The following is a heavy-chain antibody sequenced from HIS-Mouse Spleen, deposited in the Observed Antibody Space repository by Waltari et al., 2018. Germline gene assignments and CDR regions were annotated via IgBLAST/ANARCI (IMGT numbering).Heavy chain of an antibody. J-gene: IGHJ3*02. D-gene: IGHD3-3*01. CDR3: ARAPTGFLEWFDAFDI. CDR2: IYYSGRT. CDR1: GGSISSSSYY. V-gene: IGHV4-39*07. Sequence: QLQLQESGPGLVKPSETLSLTCTVSGGSISSSSYYWGWIRQPPGKGLEWIGSIYYSGRTSYNPSPKSRVTISVEPSKNQFSLKLSSVTAADTAVYYCARAPTGFLEWFDAFDIWGQGTMVTVSS.